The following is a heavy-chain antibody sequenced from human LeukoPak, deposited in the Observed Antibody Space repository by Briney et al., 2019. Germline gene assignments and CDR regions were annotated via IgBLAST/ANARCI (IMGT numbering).Heavy chain of an antibody. CDR3: AEYCSSTSPACF. J-gene: IGHJ4*02. CDR2: IYHSGST. Sequence: SETLSLTCTVSGYSISSGHYWGWIRQPPGKGLEWIGSIYHSGSTYYNPSLKSRVTISVDTSKNQFSLKLSSVTAADTAVYYCAEYCSSTSPACFWGQGTLVTVSS. CDR1: GYSISSGHY. V-gene: IGHV4-38-2*02. D-gene: IGHD2-2*01.